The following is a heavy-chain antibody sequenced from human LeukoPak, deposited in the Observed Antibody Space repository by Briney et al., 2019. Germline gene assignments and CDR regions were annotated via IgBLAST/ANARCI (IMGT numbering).Heavy chain of an antibody. D-gene: IGHD1-26*01. V-gene: IGHV4-34*01. CDR1: GGSFSGYY. CDR2: INHSGST. J-gene: IGHJ4*02. CDR3: ARQGEAVYYFDY. Sequence: RASETLSLTCAVYGGSFSGYYWSWIRQPPGKGLEWIGEINHSGSTNYNPSLKSRVTISVDTSKNQFSLKLSSVTAADTAVYYCARQGEAVYYFDYWGQGTLVTVSS.